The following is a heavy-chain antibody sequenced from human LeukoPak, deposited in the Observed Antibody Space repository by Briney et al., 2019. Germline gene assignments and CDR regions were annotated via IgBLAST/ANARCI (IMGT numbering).Heavy chain of an antibody. J-gene: IGHJ5*02. CDR1: GYTFTGYY. Sequence: ASVKVSCKASGYTFTGYYMHWVRQAPGQGLEWMGWINPNSGGTNYAQKFQGRVTMTRDTSIGTAYMELSRLRSDDTAVYYCAREQYCSGGSCYHNWFDPWGQGTLVTVSP. V-gene: IGHV1-2*02. CDR2: INPNSGGT. CDR3: AREQYCSGGSCYHNWFDP. D-gene: IGHD2-15*01.